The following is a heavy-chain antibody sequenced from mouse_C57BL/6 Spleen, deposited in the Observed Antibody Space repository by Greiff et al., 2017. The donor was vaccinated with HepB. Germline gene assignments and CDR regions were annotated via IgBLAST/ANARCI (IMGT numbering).Heavy chain of an antibody. D-gene: IGHD2-1*01. J-gene: IGHJ4*01. Sequence: QVQLQQPGAELVRPGSSVKLSCKASGYTFTGYWMHWVKQRPIQGLEWIGNIDPSDSETHYNQKFKDKATLTVDKSSSTAYMQLSSLTSEDSAVYYCARDSYYYGNPYYAMDYWGQGTSVTVSS. V-gene: IGHV1-52*01. CDR1: GYTFTGYW. CDR2: IDPSDSET. CDR3: ARDSYYYGNPYYAMDY.